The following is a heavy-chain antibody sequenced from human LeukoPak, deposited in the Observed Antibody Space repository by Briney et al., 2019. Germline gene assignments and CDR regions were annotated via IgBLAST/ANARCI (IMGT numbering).Heavy chain of an antibody. D-gene: IGHD1-26*01. CDR3: ARDGRVGATGLNI. Sequence: GGSLRLSCAASGLTVSSNYMSWVRQAPGKGLEWVSVIYSDDSTYYADSVRGRFTISRDNSKNTLYLQMNSLRAEDTAVYYCARDGRVGATGLNIWGQGTMVTVSS. CDR1: GLTVSSNY. J-gene: IGHJ3*02. CDR2: IYSDDST. V-gene: IGHV3-66*02.